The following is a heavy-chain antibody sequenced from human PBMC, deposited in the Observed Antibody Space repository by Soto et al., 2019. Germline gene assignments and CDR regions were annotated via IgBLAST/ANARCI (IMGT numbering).Heavy chain of an antibody. CDR1: GGSISGYY. CDR2: MYNTGST. J-gene: IGHJ6*02. V-gene: IGHV4-59*01. Sequence: PSETLSLTCTVSGGSISGYYGSWIRQPPGKGLEWIGYMYNTGSTVYNPSFKRRVTISGDTSRNQFSLKLNSVTAADTAVYYCARDLWGYCGSDCYPLDVWGQGPTGTVSS. CDR3: ARDLWGYCGSDCYPLDV. D-gene: IGHD2-21*02.